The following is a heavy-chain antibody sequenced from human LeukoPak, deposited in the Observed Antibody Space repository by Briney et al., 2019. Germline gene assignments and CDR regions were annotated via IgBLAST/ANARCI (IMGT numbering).Heavy chain of an antibody. Sequence: SETLSLTCTVSGGSISSHYWSWIRQPPGKGLEWIGYIYYSGSTNYNPSLKSRVTKSVDTSKNQFSLKLSSVTAADTAVYYCARDWSHCSGGSCYSSIFAFDIWGQGTMVTVSS. V-gene: IGHV4-59*11. CDR3: ARDWSHCSGGSCYSSIFAFDI. J-gene: IGHJ3*02. D-gene: IGHD2-15*01. CDR1: GGSISSHY. CDR2: IYYSGST.